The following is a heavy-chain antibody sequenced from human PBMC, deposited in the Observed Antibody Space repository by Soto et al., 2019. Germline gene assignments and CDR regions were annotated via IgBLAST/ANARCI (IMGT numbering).Heavy chain of an antibody. Sequence: ASVKVSCKASGYTFTSYGISWVRQAPGQGLEWMGWISAYNGNTNYAQKLQGRVTMTTDTSTSTAYMELRSLRSDDTAVYYCARDRVYIWGRPTDPPDAFDIWGQGTMVTVSS. V-gene: IGHV1-18*01. CDR2: ISAYNGNT. CDR1: GYTFTSYG. CDR3: ARDRVYIWGRPTDPPDAFDI. J-gene: IGHJ3*02. D-gene: IGHD3-16*01.